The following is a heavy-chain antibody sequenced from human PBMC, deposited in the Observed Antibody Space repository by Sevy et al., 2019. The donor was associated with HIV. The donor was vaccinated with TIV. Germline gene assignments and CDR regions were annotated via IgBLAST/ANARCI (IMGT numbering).Heavy chain of an antibody. CDR2: IKRDGSEK. D-gene: IGHD2-2*01. CDR3: ARDCSSTSCLWGMDV. CDR1: GFTCSNYW. V-gene: IGHV3-7*03. Sequence: GGSLRLSCAASGFTCSNYWMSWVRQAPGKGLEWVANIKRDGSEKYYVASVKGRFTISRDNAKNSLYLQMNSLRAEDTAVYYCARDCSSTSCLWGMDVWDQVTTVTVSS. J-gene: IGHJ6*02.